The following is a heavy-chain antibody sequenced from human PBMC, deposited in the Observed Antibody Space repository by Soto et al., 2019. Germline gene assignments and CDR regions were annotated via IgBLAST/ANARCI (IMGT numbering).Heavy chain of an antibody. Sequence: QVQLVQSGDELKKPGASVKVSCKPSGNTFPIYTIGWVRQAPGRGLEWMGWISIYTGNTNYGEKAPXSSTMTTDRATNTVYTELRSLRSDDPAVYFCATADRGHKFDYWGQGTRVTVSS. D-gene: IGHD3-16*02. CDR2: ISIYTGNT. V-gene: IGHV1-18*04. CDR1: GNTFPIYT. CDR3: ATADRGHKFDY. J-gene: IGHJ4*02.